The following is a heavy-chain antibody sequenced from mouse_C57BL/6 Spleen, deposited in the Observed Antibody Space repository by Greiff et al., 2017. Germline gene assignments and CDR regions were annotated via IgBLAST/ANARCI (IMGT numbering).Heavy chain of an antibody. CDR1: GYTFTSYW. D-gene: IGHD1-1*01. CDR2: IDPSDSYT. J-gene: IGHJ2*01. V-gene: IGHV1-59*01. CDR3: ARRELLRSPLDY. Sequence: QVQLQQPGAELVRPGTSVKLSCKASGYTFTSYWMHWVKQRPGQGLEWIGVIDPSDSYTNYNQKFKGKATLTVDTSSSTAYMQLSSLTSEDSAVYYCARRELLRSPLDYWGQGTTLTVSS.